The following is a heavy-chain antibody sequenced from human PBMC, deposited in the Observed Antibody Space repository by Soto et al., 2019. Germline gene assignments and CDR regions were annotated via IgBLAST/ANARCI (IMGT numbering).Heavy chain of an antibody. CDR1: GFQFSNYA. J-gene: IGHJ4*02. CDR3: ARAATYEYVWGDYRYYFDH. CDR2: ISGGGDRT. Sequence: EVQLLESGGDFVQPGGSLRLSCEASGFQFSNYAMTWVRQAPGKGLEWVSGISGGGDRTQYVDSVRGRFTISRDNSKNTLYLQMNSLRGEDTALYYCARAATYEYVWGDYRYYFDHWGQGNLVTVSS. V-gene: IGHV3-23*01. D-gene: IGHD3-16*02.